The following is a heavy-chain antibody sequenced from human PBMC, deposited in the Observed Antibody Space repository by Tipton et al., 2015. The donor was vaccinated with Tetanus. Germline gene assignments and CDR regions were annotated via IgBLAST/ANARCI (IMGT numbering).Heavy chain of an antibody. CDR1: SGSFSSSY. J-gene: IGHJ4*02. Sequence: TLSLTCNVSSGSFSSSYWTWIRQAAGKGLQWIGEINHSGVTNYNPSLKSRVTILLDMSKNQLSLKLSSMTAADTAVYYCARHRAQWELLFWSQGALVTVSS. CDR3: ARHRAQWELLF. V-gene: IGHV4-34*01. CDR2: INHSGVT. D-gene: IGHD1-26*01.